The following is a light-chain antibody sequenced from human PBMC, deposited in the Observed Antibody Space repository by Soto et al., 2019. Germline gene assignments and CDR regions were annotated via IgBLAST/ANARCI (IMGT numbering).Light chain of an antibody. V-gene: IGLV7-46*01. CDR2: DAS. CDR1: TGAVTSGHY. J-gene: IGLJ1*01. Sequence: QAVVTQEPSLTVSPGGTVTLTCGSSTGAVTSGHYPYCFQQKPGQAPRTLIYDASNKHSWTPARFSGSLLGGKAALTLSGAQPDDEADYYCLVSYSGSYVFGTGTKLTVL. CDR3: LVSYSGSYV.